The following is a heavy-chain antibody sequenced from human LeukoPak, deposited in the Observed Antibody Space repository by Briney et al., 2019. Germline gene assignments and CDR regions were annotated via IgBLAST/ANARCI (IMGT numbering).Heavy chain of an antibody. D-gene: IGHD2-2*01. CDR2: IKQDGSEE. CDR3: AKGYCSSTSCYPIDP. CDR1: GFTFSRYW. V-gene: IGHV3-7*01. Sequence: GGSLRLSCAASGFTFSRYWMSWVRQAPGKGLEWVANIKQDGSEEYYVDSVKGRFTISRDNSKNTLYLQMNSLRGEDTAVYYCAKGYCSSTSCYPIDPWGQGTLVTVSS. J-gene: IGHJ5*02.